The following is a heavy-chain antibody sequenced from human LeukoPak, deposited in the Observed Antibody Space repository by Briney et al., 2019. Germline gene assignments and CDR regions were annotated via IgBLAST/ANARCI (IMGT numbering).Heavy chain of an antibody. J-gene: IGHJ4*02. CDR1: GFTFSSYA. Sequence: GGSLRLSCAASGFTFSSYAMYWVRQAPGKGLEYVSSISSNGGSTYYANSVKGRFTISRDNSKNTLFLQMGSLRPADMAVYYCARVCGSYFFDFWGQGTLVTVSS. CDR3: ARVCGSYFFDF. V-gene: IGHV3-64*01. D-gene: IGHD1-26*01. CDR2: ISSNGGST.